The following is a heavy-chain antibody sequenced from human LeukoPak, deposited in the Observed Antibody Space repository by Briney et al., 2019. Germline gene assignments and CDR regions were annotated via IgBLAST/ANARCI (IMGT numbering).Heavy chain of an antibody. V-gene: IGHV4-61*02. D-gene: IGHD4-11*01. CDR2: IYTSGST. CDR1: GGSISSGSYY. Sequence: SETLSLTCTVSGGSISSGSYYWSWIRQPAGKGLEWIGRIYTSGSTNYIPSLKSRLTISVDTPQNQFSLKLSSVTAADTAVYYCARGVVTTRGWFDAWGQGTLVTVSS. CDR3: ARGVVTTRGWFDA. J-gene: IGHJ5*02.